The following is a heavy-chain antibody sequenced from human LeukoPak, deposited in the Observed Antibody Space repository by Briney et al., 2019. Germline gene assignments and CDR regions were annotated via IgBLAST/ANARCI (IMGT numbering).Heavy chain of an antibody. D-gene: IGHD3-3*01. Sequence: GGSLRLSCAASGFTFSSHDMNWVRQAPGKGLEWVSHISSSSGTIYYVDSVKGRFTISRDNAKNSLYLQMNSLRAEDTAVYYCARVISVRVTCYDFWNLCYGMDVWGQGTTVTVSS. V-gene: IGHV3-48*04. J-gene: IGHJ6*02. CDR3: ARVISVRVTCYDFWNLCYGMDV. CDR2: ISSSSGTI. CDR1: GFTFSSHD.